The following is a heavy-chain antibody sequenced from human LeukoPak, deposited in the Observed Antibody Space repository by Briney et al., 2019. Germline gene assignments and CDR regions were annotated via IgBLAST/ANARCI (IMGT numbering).Heavy chain of an antibody. Sequence: PVASVKVSCKASGYTFTDYYMHWVRQAPGQGLEWMGWISPNSGGTNYAQKFQGRVTMTRDTSISTAYMELSSLRSDDTAVYYCASGLWFGDLRNFHYWGQGTLVTVSS. J-gene: IGHJ4*02. CDR1: GYTFTDYY. D-gene: IGHD3-10*01. CDR3: ASGLWFGDLRNFHY. V-gene: IGHV1-2*02. CDR2: ISPNSGGT.